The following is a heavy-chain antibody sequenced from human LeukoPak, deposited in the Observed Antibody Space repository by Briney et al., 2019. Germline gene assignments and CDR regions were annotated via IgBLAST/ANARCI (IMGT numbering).Heavy chain of an antibody. V-gene: IGHV1-2*02. CDR1: GYTFTGYY. Sequence: ASVKVSCKASGYTFTGYYMHWVRQAPGQGLEWMGWINPNSGGTNYAQKFQGRVTMTRDTSMSTAYMELTRLRSDDTAVYYCARDNGDHWFDYWGQGTLVTVSS. CDR2: INPNSGGT. D-gene: IGHD4-17*01. J-gene: IGHJ4*02. CDR3: ARDNGDHWFDY.